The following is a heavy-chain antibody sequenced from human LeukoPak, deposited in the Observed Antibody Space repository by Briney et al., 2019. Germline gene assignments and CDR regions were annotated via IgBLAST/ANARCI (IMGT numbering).Heavy chain of an antibody. J-gene: IGHJ4*02. CDR1: GYSFTTYC. V-gene: IGHV5-51*01. CDR2: IYPGDSDT. Sequence: GESLKISCKGSGYSFTTYCIGWVRQMPGRGLELMGIIYPGDSDTRYSPSFQGQVTISADKSITTAYLQWSSLKASDTAMYYCARRVVVAATLEHFDYWGQGTLVTVSS. D-gene: IGHD2-15*01. CDR3: ARRVVVAATLEHFDY.